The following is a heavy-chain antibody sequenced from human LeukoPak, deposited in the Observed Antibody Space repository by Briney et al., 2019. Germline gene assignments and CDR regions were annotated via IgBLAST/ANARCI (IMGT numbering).Heavy chain of an antibody. J-gene: IGHJ4*02. Sequence: PGGSLRLSCAASGFTFSSYWMHWVRQAPGKGLVWVSRINSDGSSTSYADSVKGRFTISRDNAKNTLYLQMNSLRAEDTAVYYCARFLGDYGPENYFDYWGQGTLVTVSS. V-gene: IGHV3-74*01. CDR1: GFTFSSYW. D-gene: IGHD4/OR15-4a*01. CDR2: INSDGSST. CDR3: ARFLGDYGPENYFDY.